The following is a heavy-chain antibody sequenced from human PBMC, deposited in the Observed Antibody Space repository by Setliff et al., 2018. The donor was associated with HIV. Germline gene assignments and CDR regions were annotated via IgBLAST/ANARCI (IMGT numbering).Heavy chain of an antibody. Sequence: SETLSLTCAVYGQSISGYYWSWIRQTPGKGLEWIGEINHGGDTNYSPSLKSRVTISVGSSYNHFSLRLTSVTAADTGVYYCARGGLRQWNGFWGQGTLVTV. CDR1: GQSISGYY. V-gene: IGHV4-34*01. J-gene: IGHJ4*02. CDR2: INHGGDT. D-gene: IGHD3-3*01. CDR3: ARGGLRQWNGF.